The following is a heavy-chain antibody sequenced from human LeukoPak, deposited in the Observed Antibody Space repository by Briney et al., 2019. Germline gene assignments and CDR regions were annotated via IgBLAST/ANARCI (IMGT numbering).Heavy chain of an antibody. V-gene: IGHV3-7*01. CDR3: ARDSATAAGTYYYYMDV. D-gene: IGHD6-13*01. Sequence: PGGSLRLSCAASGFTFSSYWMSWVRQAPGKGLEWVANIKQDGSEKYYVDSVKGRFTISRDNAKNSLYLQMNSLRAEDTAVYYCARDSATAAGTYYYYMDVWGKGTTVTVSS. J-gene: IGHJ6*03. CDR2: IKQDGSEK. CDR1: GFTFSSYW.